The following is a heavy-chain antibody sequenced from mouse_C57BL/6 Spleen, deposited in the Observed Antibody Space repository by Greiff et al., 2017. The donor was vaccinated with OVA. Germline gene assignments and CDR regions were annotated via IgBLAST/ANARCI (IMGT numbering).Heavy chain of an antibody. J-gene: IGHJ4*01. D-gene: IGHD1-1*02. Sequence: EVQLVESGGGLVKPGGSLKLSCAASGFTFSDYGMHWVRQAPEKGLEWVAYISSGSSTIYYADTVKGRFTISRDNAKNTLFLQMTSLRSEDTAMDYCARGSYESDSAIDYWGQGTSVTVSS. CDR3: ARGSYESDSAIDY. CDR2: ISSGSSTI. CDR1: GFTFSDYG. V-gene: IGHV5-17*01.